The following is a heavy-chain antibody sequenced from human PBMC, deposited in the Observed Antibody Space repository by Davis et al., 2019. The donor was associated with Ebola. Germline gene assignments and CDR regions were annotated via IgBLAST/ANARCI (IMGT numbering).Heavy chain of an antibody. Sequence: GESLKISCAASGFTVSSNYMSWVRQAPGKGLEWVSVIYSGGSTYYADSVKGRFTISRDNSKNTLYLQMNSLRAEDTAVYYCARVGGYSSSWPFDYWGQGTLVTVSS. CDR3: ARVGGYSSSWPFDY. J-gene: IGHJ4*02. V-gene: IGHV3-53*01. CDR2: IYSGGST. D-gene: IGHD6-13*01. CDR1: GFTVSSNY.